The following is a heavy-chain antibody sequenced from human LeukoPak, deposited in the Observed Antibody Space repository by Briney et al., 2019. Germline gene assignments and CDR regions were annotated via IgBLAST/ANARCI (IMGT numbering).Heavy chain of an antibody. Sequence: SQTLSLTCAVSGGSISSGGYSWSWIRQPPGKGLGWIGYIYHSGSTYYNPSLKSRVTISVDRSKNQFSLKLSSVTAADTAVYYCAREVVVISGWFDPWGQGTLVTVSS. J-gene: IGHJ5*02. CDR3: AREVVVISGWFDP. D-gene: IGHD3-22*01. CDR1: GGSISSGGYS. V-gene: IGHV4-30-2*01. CDR2: IYHSGST.